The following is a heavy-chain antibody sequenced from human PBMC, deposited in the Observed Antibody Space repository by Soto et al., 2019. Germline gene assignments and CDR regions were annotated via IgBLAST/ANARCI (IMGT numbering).Heavy chain of an antibody. J-gene: IGHJ6*02. V-gene: IGHV4-30-4*01. CDR2: IYYSGST. Sequence: SETLSLTCTVSGGSISSGDYYWSWIRQPPGKGLEWIGYIYYSGSTYYNPSLKSRVTISVDTSKNQFSLKLSSVTAADTAVYYCARTTEGLPSDGMDVWGQGTTVTVSS. CDR1: GGSISSGDYY. CDR3: ARTTEGLPSDGMDV. D-gene: IGHD2-21*02.